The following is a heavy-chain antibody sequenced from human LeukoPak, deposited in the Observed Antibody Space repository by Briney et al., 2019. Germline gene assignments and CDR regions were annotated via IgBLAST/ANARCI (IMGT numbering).Heavy chain of an antibody. Sequence: PGGSLRLSCAASGFTFSSYGMHWVRQAPGKGLEWVAVISYDGSNKYYAGSVKGRFTISRDNSKNTLYLQMNSLRAEDTAVYYCAKDVVPDSGWDLDYWGQGTLVTVSS. CDR3: AKDVVPDSGWDLDY. CDR2: ISYDGSNK. CDR1: GFTFSSYG. V-gene: IGHV3-30*18. D-gene: IGHD6-19*01. J-gene: IGHJ4*02.